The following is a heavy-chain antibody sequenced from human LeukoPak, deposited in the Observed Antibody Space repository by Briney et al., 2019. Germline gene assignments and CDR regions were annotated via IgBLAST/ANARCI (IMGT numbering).Heavy chain of an antibody. Sequence: GGSLRLSCAASGFTFSSYGMHWVRQAPGKGLGWVAFIRYDGSNKYYADSVKGRFTISRDNSKNTLYLQMNSLRTEGTAVYYCGRDLFRIVVGPHYFEYWGQGTLVTVSS. CDR1: GFTFSSYG. D-gene: IGHD3-22*01. CDR2: IRYDGSNK. J-gene: IGHJ4*02. V-gene: IGHV3-30*02. CDR3: GRDLFRIVVGPHYFEY.